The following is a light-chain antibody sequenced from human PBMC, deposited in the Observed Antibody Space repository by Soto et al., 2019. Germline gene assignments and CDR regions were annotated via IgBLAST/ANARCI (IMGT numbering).Light chain of an antibody. CDR2: GAS. Sequence: AIPMTQFPASLSASVGGRLTITCRASQGIRDDLGWYQQKPGKAPNLLIYGASRLERGVPPRFSGSGSGKDFSHTISSMRPEDSATYFCLQDYTYPRTFGQGTKLQI. CDR3: LQDYTYPRT. J-gene: IGKJ2*01. CDR1: QGIRDD. V-gene: IGKV1-6*01.